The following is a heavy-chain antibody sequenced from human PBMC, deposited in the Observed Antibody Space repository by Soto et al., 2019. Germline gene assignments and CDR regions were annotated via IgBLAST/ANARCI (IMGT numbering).Heavy chain of an antibody. V-gene: IGHV4-59*02. CDR3: ARLGSTRPYYYYMDV. J-gene: IGHJ6*03. CDR2: IYYSGST. Sequence: ASETLSLTCTVSGGSVSPYYWSWIRQPPGKGLEWIGYIYYSGSTNYNPSLKSRVTISVDTSKNQFSLKLSSVTAADTAVYYCARLGSTRPYYYYMDVWGKGTTVTVSS. CDR1: GGSVSPYY.